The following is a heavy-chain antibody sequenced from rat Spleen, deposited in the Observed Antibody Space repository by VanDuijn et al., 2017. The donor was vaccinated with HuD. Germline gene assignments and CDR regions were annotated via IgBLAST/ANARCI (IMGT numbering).Heavy chain of an antibody. CDR1: VYSITSSYG. Sequence: EVQLQESGPGLVKPSQSLSLTCSVTVYSITSSYGWNWIRKFPGNKLEWMGYINSAGSTNYNPSLKSRISITRDTSKNQFFLQVNSVTTEDTATYYCGRDNNYKAYWGQGVMVTVSS. V-gene: IGHV3-3*01. CDR3: GRDNNYKAY. CDR2: INSAGST. J-gene: IGHJ2*01. D-gene: IGHD1-10*01.